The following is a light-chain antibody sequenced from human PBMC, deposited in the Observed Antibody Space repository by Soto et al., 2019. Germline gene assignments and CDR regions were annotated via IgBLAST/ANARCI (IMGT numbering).Light chain of an antibody. J-gene: IGLJ1*01. Sequence: QPVLTQPRSVSGSPGQSVTISCTGTSSDVGNYDYVSWYLQHPGKAPKVLISDVSRRHSGVPDRFSGSKSGNTASLTISGLLVEDEGDYYCCSYAGTSTYVFGSGTKVTVL. V-gene: IGLV2-11*01. CDR2: DVS. CDR1: SSDVGNYDY. CDR3: CSYAGTSTYV.